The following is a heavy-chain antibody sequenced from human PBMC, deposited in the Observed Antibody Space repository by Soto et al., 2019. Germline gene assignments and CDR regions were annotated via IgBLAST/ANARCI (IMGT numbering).Heavy chain of an antibody. J-gene: IGHJ6*02. D-gene: IGHD2-2*01. Sequence: GGSLRLSCAASGFTFSSYAMHWVRQAPGKGLEWVAVISYDGSNKYYADSVKGRFTISRDNSKNTLYLQMNSLRAEDTAVYYCARDRGGVYCSSTRCHRYYYYGMDVWGQGTTVTVSS. CDR1: GFTFSSYA. CDR2: ISYDGSNK. V-gene: IGHV3-30-3*01. CDR3: ARDRGGVYCSSTRCHRYYYYGMDV.